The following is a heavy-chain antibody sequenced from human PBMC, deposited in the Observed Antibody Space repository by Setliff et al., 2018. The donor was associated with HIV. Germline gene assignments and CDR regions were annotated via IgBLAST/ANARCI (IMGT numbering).Heavy chain of an antibody. CDR1: GFTFSTYG. D-gene: IGHD3-22*01. Sequence: PGGSLRLSCEASGFTFSTYGMNWVRHAPGKGLEWVAQISSSGFPIYYADSVRGRFTASRDNGKKSLYLQMNSLRAEDTAVYYCARSHYDSRGYYYRGDAFDIWGLGTMVTVSS. CDR3: ARSHYDSRGYYYRGDAFDI. CDR2: ISSSGFPI. V-gene: IGHV3-48*01. J-gene: IGHJ3*02.